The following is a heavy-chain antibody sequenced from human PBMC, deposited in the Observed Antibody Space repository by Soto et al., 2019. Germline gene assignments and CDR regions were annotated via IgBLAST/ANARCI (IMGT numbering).Heavy chain of an antibody. V-gene: IGHV3-15*01. D-gene: IGHD3-22*01. CDR2: IKSKTDGGTT. CDR3: TTVLASGYYDSRGYYFDY. CDR1: GFTFSNAW. J-gene: IGHJ4*02. Sequence: GGSLRLSCAASGFTFSNAWMSWVRQAPGKGLEWVGRIKSKTDGGTTDYAAPVKGRFTISRDDSKNTLYLQMNSLKTEDTAVYYCTTVLASGYYDSRGYYFDYWGQGTLVTVSS.